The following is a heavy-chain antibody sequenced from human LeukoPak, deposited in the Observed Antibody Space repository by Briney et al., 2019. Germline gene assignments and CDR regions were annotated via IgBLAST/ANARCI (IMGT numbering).Heavy chain of an antibody. CDR2: TYYRSKWYY. J-gene: IGHJ6*02. CDR1: GDSVSSISVA. Sequence: SQTLSLTCAISGDSVSSISVAWNWIRQSPSRGLEWLGRTYYRSKWYYEYAVSVKSRINISPDTSKNQFSLQLTSVTPEDTAVYYCSLARSEYHYGMDVWGQGTTVTVFS. CDR3: SLARSEYHYGMDV. V-gene: IGHV6-1*01.